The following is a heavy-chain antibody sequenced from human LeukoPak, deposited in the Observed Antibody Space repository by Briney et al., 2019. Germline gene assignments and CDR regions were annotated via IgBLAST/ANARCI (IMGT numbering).Heavy chain of an antibody. J-gene: IGHJ5*02. CDR3: ARFRDSSSWYGVWFDP. CDR2: INHSGST. D-gene: IGHD6-13*01. V-gene: IGHV4-34*01. CDR1: GGSFSGYY. Sequence: PSETLSLTCAVYGGSFSGYYWSWIRQPPGKGLEWIGEINHSGSTNYNPSLKSRVTISVDTSKNQFSLKLSSVTAADTAVYYCARFRDSSSWYGVWFDPWGQGTLVTVSS.